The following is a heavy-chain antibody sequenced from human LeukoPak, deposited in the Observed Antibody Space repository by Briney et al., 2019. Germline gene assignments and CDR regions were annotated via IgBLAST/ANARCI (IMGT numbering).Heavy chain of an antibody. Sequence: GGSLRLSCAASGFTFSDYYMSWSRQAPGKRLEWGSCISSTSGYTNYTHSVKGRFTIARDQAKNSLYLQMNRRRAEDTAVYYCARVGLSNWFDPWAQETLVTVPS. CDR3: ARVGLSNWFDP. V-gene: IGHV3-11*06. D-gene: IGHD3-16*01. CDR2: ISSTSGYT. J-gene: IGHJ5*02. CDR1: GFTFSDYY.